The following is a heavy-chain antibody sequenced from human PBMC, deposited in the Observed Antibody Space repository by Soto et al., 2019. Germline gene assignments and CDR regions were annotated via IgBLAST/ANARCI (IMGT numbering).Heavy chain of an antibody. CDR2: IYYRGNA. J-gene: IGHJ4*02. V-gene: IGHV4-39*01. D-gene: IGHD3-9*01. CDR1: DDSINSDKYY. CDR3: ARLEGLAPISYYFDF. Sequence: SETLSLTCSVSDDSINSDKYYWGWIRQPPGKGLEWIGSIYYRGNAYYNPSLQTRVTISLDKSRSQFSLKLNSVTAADLAVYFCARLEGLAPISYYFDFWGPGALVTVSS.